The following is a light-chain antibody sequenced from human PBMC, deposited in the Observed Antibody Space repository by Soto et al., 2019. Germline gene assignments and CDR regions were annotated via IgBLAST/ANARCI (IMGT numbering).Light chain of an antibody. CDR1: SSDIGSYNL. CDR3: CSHAGSSTYVV. J-gene: IGLJ2*01. Sequence: QSALTQAASVSGSPGQSITISCTGTSSDIGSYNLVSWYQQHPGKAPKLMISEVSKRPSGVSNRFSGSKSGNTASLTISGLQAEDEADYYCCSHAGSSTYVVFGGGTQLTVL. V-gene: IGLV2-23*02. CDR2: EVS.